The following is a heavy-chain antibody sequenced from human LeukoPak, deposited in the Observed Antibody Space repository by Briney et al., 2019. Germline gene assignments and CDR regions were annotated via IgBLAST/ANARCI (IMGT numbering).Heavy chain of an antibody. Sequence: GGSLRLSCAASGFTFTSYAMHWVRHAPGKGLEWVAVISYDGSNKYYADSVKGRFTISRDNSKNTLYLQMNSLSAEDTAVYYCERGSGGDRYFDYWGQGTLVTVSS. CDR1: GFTFTSYA. J-gene: IGHJ4*02. D-gene: IGHD2-21*02. V-gene: IGHV3-30-3*01. CDR3: ERGSGGDRYFDY. CDR2: ISYDGSNK.